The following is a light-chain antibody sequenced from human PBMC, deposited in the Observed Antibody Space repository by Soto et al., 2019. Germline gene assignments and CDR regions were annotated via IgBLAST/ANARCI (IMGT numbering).Light chain of an antibody. J-gene: IGLJ1*01. CDR3: SSYTSTSTPCV. V-gene: IGLV2-14*01. CDR2: EVS. CDR1: SSDVGGYNY. Sequence: QSVLTQPASVSGSPGPSITISCTGTSSDVGGYNYVSWYQLHPGRAPKLIIYEVSHRPSGASNHFSGYKSGNTASLTISGLQAEDEADYYCSSYTSTSTPCVFGTGTKVTVL.